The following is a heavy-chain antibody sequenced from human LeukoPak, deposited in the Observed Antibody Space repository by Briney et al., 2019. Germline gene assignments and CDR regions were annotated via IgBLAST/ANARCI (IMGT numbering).Heavy chain of an antibody. Sequence: PGGSLRLSCAASGFTFSSYGMHWVRQAPGKGLVWVAFIRYDGSNKYYADSVKGRFTISRDNSKNTLYLQMNSLRAEDTAVYYCAKERDTAMVTIDYWGQGTLVTVSS. CDR3: AKERDTAMVTIDY. V-gene: IGHV3-30*02. J-gene: IGHJ4*02. D-gene: IGHD5-18*01. CDR2: IRYDGSNK. CDR1: GFTFSSYG.